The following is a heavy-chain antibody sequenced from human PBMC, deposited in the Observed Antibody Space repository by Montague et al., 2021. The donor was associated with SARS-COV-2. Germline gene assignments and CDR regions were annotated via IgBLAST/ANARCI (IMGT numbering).Heavy chain of an antibody. J-gene: IGHJ4*02. CDR3: ARVKVGATIDY. Sequence: SLRLSCAASGFTFTDYTMNWVRQVPGKGLEWVSGINWNGGDTGYADSVKGRFTISRDNAKNSLYLQMNGLRGEDTAFYYCARVKVGATIDYWGQGTLVTVSS. CDR2: INWNGGDT. CDR1: GFTFTDYT. D-gene: IGHD1-26*01. V-gene: IGHV3-20*04.